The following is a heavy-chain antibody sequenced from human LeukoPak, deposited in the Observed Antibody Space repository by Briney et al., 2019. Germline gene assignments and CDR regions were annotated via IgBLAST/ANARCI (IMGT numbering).Heavy chain of an antibody. CDR3: TKDAGPTFNWFDH. V-gene: IGHV3-23*01. Sequence: GGSLRLSCAASGFIFSSYGMAWVRQAPGKGLEWVSTMSAGGENTHYADAVVGRFTISRDNSKDTLYLEMNSLRDEDTAVYYCTKDAGPTFNWFDHWGQGTRVTVSS. CDR2: MSAGGENT. CDR1: GFIFSSYG. D-gene: IGHD1-14*01. J-gene: IGHJ5*02.